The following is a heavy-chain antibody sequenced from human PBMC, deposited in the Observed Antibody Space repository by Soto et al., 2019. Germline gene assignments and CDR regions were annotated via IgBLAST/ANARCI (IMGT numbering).Heavy chain of an antibody. CDR1: GYTFTNYA. D-gene: IGHD3-10*01. V-gene: IGHV1-3*05. CDR2: INVGNGNT. CDR3: ARRGDGMDV. Sequence: QVKLVQSGAEEKKPGASVKVSCKASGYTFTNYAIHWVRQAPGQRLEWMGWINVGNGNTKYSQKFQGRVTFTRDTSAGTADMELSSLRSEDTAVYYCARRGDGMDVWGQGTTVTVYS. J-gene: IGHJ6*02.